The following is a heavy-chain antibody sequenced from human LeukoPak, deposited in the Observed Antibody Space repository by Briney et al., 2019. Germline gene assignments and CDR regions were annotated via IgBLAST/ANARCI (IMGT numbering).Heavy chain of an antibody. V-gene: IGHV4-38-2*02. J-gene: IGHJ4*02. Sequence: SETLSLTCTVSGYSISSGYYWGWLRQPPGKGLEWIGSIHNSGSTYYNPSLKSRVTISVDTSKNQFSLKLSSVTATDTAVYYCARDQFSSSGDYWGQGTLVTVSS. CDR1: GYSISSGYY. CDR3: ARDQFSSSGDY. CDR2: IHNSGST. D-gene: IGHD6-13*01.